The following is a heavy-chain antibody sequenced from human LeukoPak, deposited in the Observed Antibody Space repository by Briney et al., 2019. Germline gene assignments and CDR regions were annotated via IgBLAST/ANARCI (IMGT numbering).Heavy chain of an antibody. Sequence: SETLSLTCAVSGGSISSNSYYWGWIRQPPGKGLEWIGRIYTSGSTNYNPSLKSRVTMSVDTSKNQFSLKLSSVTAADTAVYYCAREGEGTYGDYESWFDPWGQGTLVTVSS. J-gene: IGHJ5*02. V-gene: IGHV4-39*07. CDR3: AREGEGTYGDYESWFDP. CDR2: IYTSGST. CDR1: GGSISSNSYY. D-gene: IGHD4-17*01.